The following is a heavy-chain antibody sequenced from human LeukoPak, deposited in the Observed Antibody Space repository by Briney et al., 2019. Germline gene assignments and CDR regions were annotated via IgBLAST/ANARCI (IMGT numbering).Heavy chain of an antibody. D-gene: IGHD4-17*01. CDR3: ARGRRGDYPLDFFDY. Sequence: GGSLRLSCAACGFTFSSYAMHWVRQAPGKGLEWVSVIYNGGTTYYADSVKGRFTISRDNSKNTLYLQMNSLGAEDTAVYYCARGRRGDYPLDFFDYWGQGTLVTVSS. V-gene: IGHV3-53*01. CDR1: GFTFSSYA. J-gene: IGHJ4*02. CDR2: IYNGGTT.